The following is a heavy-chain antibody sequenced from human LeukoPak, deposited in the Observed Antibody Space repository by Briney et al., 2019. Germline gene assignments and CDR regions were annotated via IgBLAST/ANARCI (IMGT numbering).Heavy chain of an antibody. CDR2: IRQDASEK. V-gene: IGHV3-7*01. CDR1: GFTFSGYW. Sequence: PGGSLRLSCAASGFTFSGYWMTWVRQAPGKGLEWVANIRQDASEKYYVDSVKGRFTISRDNAKNSVYLQMNSLRVEDTAVYFCARLVDNGGYHPDYWGQGTLVTVSS. CDR3: ARLVDNGGYHPDY. J-gene: IGHJ4*02. D-gene: IGHD1-26*01.